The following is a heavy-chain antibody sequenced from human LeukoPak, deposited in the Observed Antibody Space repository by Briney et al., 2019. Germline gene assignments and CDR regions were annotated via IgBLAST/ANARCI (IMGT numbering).Heavy chain of an antibody. CDR2: ISRSSSYI. CDR3: ATDSLGWSDILDYYFDY. V-gene: IGHV3-21*01. J-gene: IGHJ4*02. D-gene: IGHD3-9*01. Sequence: GESLRLSCAASGFTFSSYSMNWVRQSPGKGLEWVSSISRSSSYIYYADSVKGRFTISRDNAKNSLYLQMNSLRAEDTAVYYCATDSLGWSDILDYYFDYWGQGTLVTVSS. CDR1: GFTFSSYS.